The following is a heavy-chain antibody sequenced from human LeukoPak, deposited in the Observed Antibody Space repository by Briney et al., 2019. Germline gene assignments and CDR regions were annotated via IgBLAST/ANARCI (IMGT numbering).Heavy chain of an antibody. CDR3: AREGREWLSVGIDY. D-gene: IGHD6-19*01. CDR2: ISGSGGST. V-gene: IGHV3-23*01. CDR1: GFTFSSYA. Sequence: GGSLRLSCAASGFTFSSYAMSWVRQAPGKGLEWVSAISGSGGSTNYADSVKGRFTISRDNSKNTLYLQMNSLRAEDTAVYYCAREGREWLSVGIDYWGRGTLVTVSS. J-gene: IGHJ4*02.